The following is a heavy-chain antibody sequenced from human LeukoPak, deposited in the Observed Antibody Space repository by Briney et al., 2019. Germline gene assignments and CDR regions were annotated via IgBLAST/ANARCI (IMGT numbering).Heavy chain of an antibody. CDR2: MNPNSDNT. CDR1: GYTFISYD. Sequence: GASVKVSCTASGYTFISYDINWVRQATGQGLEWMGWMNPNSDNTGYAQKFQGRVTMTRNTSINTAYMELSSLRSEDTAVYYCTRGPSKSYSTRPFDYWGQGTLVTVSS. V-gene: IGHV1-8*01. J-gene: IGHJ4*02. D-gene: IGHD1-26*01. CDR3: TRGPSKSYSTRPFDY.